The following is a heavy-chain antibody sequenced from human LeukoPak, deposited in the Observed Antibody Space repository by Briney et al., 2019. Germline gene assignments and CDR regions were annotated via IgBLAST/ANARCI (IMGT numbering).Heavy chain of an antibody. CDR1: GFTFSSYA. J-gene: IGHJ6*02. D-gene: IGHD2-21*02. V-gene: IGHV3-64*01. CDR3: ARVTTYCGGDCYYYYGMDV. CDR2: ISSNGGST. Sequence: GGSLRLSCAASGFTFSSYAMHWVRQAPGKGLEYVSAISSNGGSTYYANSVKGRFTISRDNSKNTLCLQMGSLRAEDMPVYYCARVTTYCGGDCYYYYGMDVWGQGTTVTVSS.